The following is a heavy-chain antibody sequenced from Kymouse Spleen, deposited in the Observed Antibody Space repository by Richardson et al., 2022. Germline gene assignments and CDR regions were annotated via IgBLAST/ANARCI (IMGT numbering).Heavy chain of an antibody. CDR2: IKSKTDGGTT. CDR1: GFTFSNAW. D-gene: IGHD3-9*01. CDR3: TTAPYYDILTGYYDY. J-gene: IGHJ4*02. V-gene: IGHV3-15*01. Sequence: EVQLVESGGGLVKPGGSLRLSCAASGFTFSNAWMSWVRQAPGKGLEWVGRIKSKTDGGTTDYAAPVKGRFTISRDDSKNTLYLQMNSLKTEDTAVYYCTTAPYYDILTGYYDYWGQGTLVTVSS.